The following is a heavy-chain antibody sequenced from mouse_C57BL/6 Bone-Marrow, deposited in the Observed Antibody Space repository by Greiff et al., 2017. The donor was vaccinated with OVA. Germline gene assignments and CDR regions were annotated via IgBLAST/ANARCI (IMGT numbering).Heavy chain of an antibody. CDR1: GYTFTSYW. CDR3: ARWRKSTWFAY. V-gene: IGHV1-64*01. Sequence: QVQLQQSGAELVKPGASVKLSCKASGYTFTSYWMHWVKQRPGQGLEWIGMIHPNSGSTNYNEKFKSKATLTVDKSSSTAYMQLSSLTSEDSAVYYCARWRKSTWFAYWGQGTLVTVSA. J-gene: IGHJ3*01. CDR2: IHPNSGST.